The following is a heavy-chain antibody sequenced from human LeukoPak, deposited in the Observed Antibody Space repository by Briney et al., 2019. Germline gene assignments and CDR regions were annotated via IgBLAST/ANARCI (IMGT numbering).Heavy chain of an antibody. Sequence: SVKVSCKASGYTFTSYDINWVRQATGQGLEWMGWMNPNSGNTGYAQKFQGRVAMTRNTSISTAYMELSSLRSEDTAVYYCARSSVDTAMVALVHWFDPWGQGTLVTVSS. V-gene: IGHV1-8*01. CDR3: ARSSVDTAMVALVHWFDP. CDR2: MNPNSGNT. J-gene: IGHJ5*02. CDR1: GYTFTSYD. D-gene: IGHD5-18*01.